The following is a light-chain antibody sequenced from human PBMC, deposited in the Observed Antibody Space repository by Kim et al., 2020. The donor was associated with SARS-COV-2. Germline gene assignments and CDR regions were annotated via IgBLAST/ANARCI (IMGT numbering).Light chain of an antibody. V-gene: IGKV3-20*01. CDR2: GAS. CDR3: QQYAGSPLT. CDR1: LSVSSSY. J-gene: IGKJ4*01. Sequence: SPGERATLSCMSSLSVSSSYLAWYQQKPGQAPRLLIYGASSRATGIPDRFSGSGSGTDFTLTISRLEPEDFAVYYCQQYAGSPLTFGGGTKVDIK.